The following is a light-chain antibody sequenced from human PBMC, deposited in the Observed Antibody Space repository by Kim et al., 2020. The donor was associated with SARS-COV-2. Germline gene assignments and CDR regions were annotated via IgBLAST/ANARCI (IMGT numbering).Light chain of an antibody. V-gene: IGKV1-39*01. Sequence: ASVGDRVTITCRASQDISRYLHLYQQTPGKAPKLLIYTASSSQSGVPSRFTGSGSETDFTLTITRLQPEDFATHYCQQTSSAPRTFGQGTKVDIK. CDR2: TAS. CDR1: QDISRY. CDR3: QQTSSAPRT. J-gene: IGKJ1*01.